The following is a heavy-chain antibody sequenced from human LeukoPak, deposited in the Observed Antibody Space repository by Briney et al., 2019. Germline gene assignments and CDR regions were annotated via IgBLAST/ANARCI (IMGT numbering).Heavy chain of an antibody. J-gene: IGHJ4*02. Sequence: SETLSLTCTVSGGSISSYYWSWIRQPPGKGLEWIGYIYYSGSTNYNPSLKSRVTISVDTSKNQFSLKLSSVTAADTAVYYCARHVPAHYYGSGSYYFDYWGREPWSPSPQ. CDR2: IYYSGST. CDR1: GGSISSYY. CDR3: ARHVPAHYYGSGSYYFDY. D-gene: IGHD3-10*01. V-gene: IGHV4-59*08.